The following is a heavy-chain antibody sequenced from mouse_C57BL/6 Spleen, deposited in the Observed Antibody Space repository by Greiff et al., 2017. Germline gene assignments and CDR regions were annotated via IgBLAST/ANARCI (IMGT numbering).Heavy chain of an antibody. J-gene: IGHJ2*01. D-gene: IGHD1-1*01. V-gene: IGHV1-66*01. CDR3: ASSKPLTWDYFDY. CDR2: IYPGSGNT. CDR1: GYRFTSYY. Sequence: QVQLKQSGPELVKPGASVKISCKASGYRFTSYYIHWVKQRPGQGLEWIGWIYPGSGNTKYNEKFKGKATMAADTSSSTAYMQLSILTCENSEVYYSASSKPLTWDYFDYWGQGTTLTVSS.